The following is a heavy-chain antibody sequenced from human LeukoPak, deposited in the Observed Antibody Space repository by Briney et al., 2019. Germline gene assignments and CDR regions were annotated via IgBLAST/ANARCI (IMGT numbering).Heavy chain of an antibody. D-gene: IGHD5-18*01. CDR3: ARDRYSYGYTPWDYFDY. V-gene: IGHV3-11*04. CDR1: GFTFSDYY. CDR2: ISSSGSNI. J-gene: IGHJ4*02. Sequence: GSLRLSCAASGFTFSDYYMSWIRQAPGKGVEGVSYISSSGSNIYYADSVKRRFTIARDNAKNSLYLQMNSLRAEDTAVYYCARDRYSYGYTPWDYFDYWGQGTLVTVSS.